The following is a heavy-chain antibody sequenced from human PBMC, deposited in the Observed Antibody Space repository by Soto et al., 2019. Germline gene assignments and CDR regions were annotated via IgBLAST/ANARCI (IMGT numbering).Heavy chain of an antibody. J-gene: IGHJ3*01. CDR1: GFTFHNYG. CDR3: ARDQLYYNDISGRPLNAFDV. Sequence: GGSLRLSCAASGFTFHNYGMNWVRQAPGKGLEWVSYIGLGSSTKYYADSVEGRFTISRDNAKNSLYLQMNSLRAEDTAVYYCARDQLYYNDISGRPLNAFDVWGQGTMVTVSS. V-gene: IGHV3-48*01. CDR2: IGLGSSTK. D-gene: IGHD3-22*01.